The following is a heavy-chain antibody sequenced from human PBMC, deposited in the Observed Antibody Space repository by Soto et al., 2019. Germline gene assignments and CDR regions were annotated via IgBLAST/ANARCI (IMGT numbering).Heavy chain of an antibody. V-gene: IGHV3-73*01. D-gene: IGHD2-21*02. CDR2: IRSKANSYAT. CDR1: GFTFSGSA. J-gene: IGHJ6*02. Sequence: PGGSLRLSCAASGFTFSGSAMHWVRQASGKGLEWVGRIRSKANSYATAYAASVKGRFTISRDDSKNTAYLQMNSLKTEDTAVYYCTRRVWGCGGDCHPGDYYYYGMDVWGQGTTVTVSS. CDR3: TRRVWGCGGDCHPGDYYYYGMDV.